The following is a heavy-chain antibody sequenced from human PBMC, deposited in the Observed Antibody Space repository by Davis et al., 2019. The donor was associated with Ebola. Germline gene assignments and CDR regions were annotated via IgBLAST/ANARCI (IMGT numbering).Heavy chain of an antibody. CDR2: ISGFTGYT. Sequence: ASVKVSCKASGYPFSNYGISWVRQAPGQGLEWMGWISGFTGYTNYADNVQGRVTMTTDTSTSTAYMELRSLRSDDTAVYYCARVIGVRSSGWYEWGNWFDPWGQGTLVTVSS. CDR1: GYPFSNYG. CDR3: ARVIGVRSSGWYEWGNWFDP. D-gene: IGHD6-19*01. V-gene: IGHV1-18*01. J-gene: IGHJ5*02.